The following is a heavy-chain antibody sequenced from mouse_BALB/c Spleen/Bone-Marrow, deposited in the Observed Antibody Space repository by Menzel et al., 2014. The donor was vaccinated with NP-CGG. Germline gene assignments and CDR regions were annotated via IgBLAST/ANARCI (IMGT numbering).Heavy chain of an antibody. D-gene: IGHD1-1*02. V-gene: IGHV5-4*02. CDR2: ISDGGSYT. CDR1: GFAFSDYY. Sequence: EVKLVESGGGLVKPGGPLKLSCAASGFAFSDYYMYWVRQTPEKRLEWVATISDGGSYTYYPDSVKGRFTISRDNAKNNLYLQMSSLKSEGTAMYYCARGGSYFDYWGQGTTLTVSS. J-gene: IGHJ2*01. CDR3: ARGGSYFDY.